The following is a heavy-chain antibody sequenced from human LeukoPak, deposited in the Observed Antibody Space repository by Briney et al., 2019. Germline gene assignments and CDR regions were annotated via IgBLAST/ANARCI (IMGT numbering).Heavy chain of an antibody. D-gene: IGHD2-2*02. CDR2: INTDGCST. V-gene: IGHV3-74*01. CDR3: ARANPVLYVDI. Sequence: GGSLRLSCAASGFTFSSYAMSWVRQAPGKGLVWVSRINTDGCSTSYADSVKGRFTISRDNAKNTLYLQMNSLRAEDTAVYYCARANPVLYVDIWGQGTMVTVSS. J-gene: IGHJ3*02. CDR1: GFTFSSYA.